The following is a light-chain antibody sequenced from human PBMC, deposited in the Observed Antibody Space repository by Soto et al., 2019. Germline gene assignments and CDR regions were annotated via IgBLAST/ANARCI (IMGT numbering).Light chain of an antibody. J-gene: IGLJ1*01. V-gene: IGLV2-14*01. CDR3: SSYTSSSTQV. Sequence: QSALAQPASVSGSPGQSITISCTGTSSDVGGYNYVSWYQQHPGKAPKLMIYEVSNRPSGVSNRFSGSKSGNTASLTISGLQAEDEADYYCSSYTSSSTQVFGPGTKVTV. CDR1: SSDVGGYNY. CDR2: EVS.